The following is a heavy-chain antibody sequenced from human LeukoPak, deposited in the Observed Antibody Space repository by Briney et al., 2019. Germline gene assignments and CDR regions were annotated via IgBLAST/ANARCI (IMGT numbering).Heavy chain of an antibody. Sequence: GRSLRLSCAASGFTFSGYAMHWVRQAPGKGLEWVAVISYDGSNKYYADSVKGRFTISRDNSKNTLYLQMNSLRAEDTAVYYCARDQAITIFGVVIPGIDYYYGMDVWGQGTTVTVSS. D-gene: IGHD3-3*01. J-gene: IGHJ6*02. CDR1: GFTFSGYA. CDR3: ARDQAITIFGVVIPGIDYYYGMDV. CDR2: ISYDGSNK. V-gene: IGHV3-30-3*01.